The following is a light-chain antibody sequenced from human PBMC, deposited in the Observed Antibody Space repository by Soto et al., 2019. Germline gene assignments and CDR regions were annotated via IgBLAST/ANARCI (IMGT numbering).Light chain of an antibody. CDR2: EVG. Sequence: QSVLTQPASVSGSPGQSITISCTGTSSDIGTYIYVSWYLQHPGKAPKLLIYEVGNRPSGVSNRFSGSKSGNTASLTISWLQAEDEADYYCSSYTSSNSVVFGGGTKLTVL. V-gene: IGLV2-14*01. CDR3: SSYTSSNSVV. CDR1: SSDIGTYIY. J-gene: IGLJ2*01.